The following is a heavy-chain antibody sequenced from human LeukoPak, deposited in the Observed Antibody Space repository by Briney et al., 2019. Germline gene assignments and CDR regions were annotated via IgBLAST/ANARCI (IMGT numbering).Heavy chain of an antibody. D-gene: IGHD4-23*01. CDR3: AKSPGYYGGNSGYFDY. CDR2: ISGSGGST. Sequence: GGSLRLSCAASGFTFSSYAMSWVRQAPGKGLEWVSAISGSGGSTYYADSVKGRFTISRDNSKNTLYLQMNSLRAEDTAVYYCAKSPGYYGGNSGYFDYWGQGTLVTVSS. V-gene: IGHV3-23*01. CDR1: GFTFSSYA. J-gene: IGHJ4*02.